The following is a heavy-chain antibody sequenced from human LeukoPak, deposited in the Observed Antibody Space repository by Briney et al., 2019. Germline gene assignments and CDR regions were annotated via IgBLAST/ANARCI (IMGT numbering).Heavy chain of an antibody. CDR3: ARDLSYSRDDAFDL. J-gene: IGHJ3*01. V-gene: IGHV3-9*01. CDR2: ISWNSGSI. D-gene: IGHD3-22*01. CDR1: GFTFTTYG. Sequence: PGRSLRLSCAASGFTFTTYGMHWVRQAPGKGLEWVSGISWNSGSIGYADSVKGRFTISRDDAKDSLYLQMSSLRADDTAVYYCARDLSYSRDDAFDLWGQGTMVTVSS.